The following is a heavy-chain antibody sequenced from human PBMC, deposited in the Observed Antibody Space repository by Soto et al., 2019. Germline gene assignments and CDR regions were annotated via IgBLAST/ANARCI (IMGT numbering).Heavy chain of an antibody. CDR3: ARAITMVRSNWFDP. Sequence: SETLSLTCTVSGGSVSSGSYYWSWIRQPPGKGLEWIGYIYYSGSTNYNPSLQSRVTISVDTSKNQFSLKLSSVTAADTAVYYCARAITMVRSNWFDPWGQGTLVTVSS. D-gene: IGHD3-10*01. V-gene: IGHV4-61*01. CDR2: IYYSGST. J-gene: IGHJ5*02. CDR1: GGSVSSGSYY.